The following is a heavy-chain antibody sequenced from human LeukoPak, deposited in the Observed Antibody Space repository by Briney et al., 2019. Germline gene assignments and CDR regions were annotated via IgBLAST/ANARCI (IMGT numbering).Heavy chain of an antibody. J-gene: IGHJ3*02. D-gene: IGHD2-8*01. CDR1: GGSISSYY. V-gene: IGHV4-59*04. CDR3: ARRREWVDAFDI. Sequence: TSETLSLTCTVSGGSISSYYWSWIRQPPGKGLEWIGYIYYSGSTYYNPSLKSRVTISVDTSKNQFSLKLSSVTAADTAVYYCARRREWVDAFDIWGQGTMVTVSS. CDR2: IYYSGST.